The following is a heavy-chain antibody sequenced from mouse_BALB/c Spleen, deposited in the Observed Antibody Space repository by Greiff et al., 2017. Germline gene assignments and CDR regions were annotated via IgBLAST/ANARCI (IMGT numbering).Heavy chain of an antibody. CDR2: ISSGGSYT. J-gene: IGHJ3*01. CDR3: ARHGNYDY. D-gene: IGHD2-1*01. CDR1: GFTFSSYA. Sequence: EVQGVESGGGLVKPGGSLKLSCAASGFTFSSYAMSWVRQTPEKRLEWVATISSGGSYTYYPDSVKGRFTISRDNAKNTLYLQMSSLRSEDTAMYYCARHGNYDYWGQGTLVTVSA. V-gene: IGHV5-9-3*01.